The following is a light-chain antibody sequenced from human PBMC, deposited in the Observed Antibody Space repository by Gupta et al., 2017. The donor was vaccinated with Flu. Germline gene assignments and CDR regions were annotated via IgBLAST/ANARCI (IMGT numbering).Light chain of an antibody. V-gene: IGKV3-11*01. J-gene: IGKJ2*01. Sequence: EIVLTQSPATLSLSPGDRAILSCRASQSVNSYLSWYQQQPGQPPRLLMVDASKRAAGSPDRLLGSGSGTDFTSTSSTLEPEDFAVYYCPQRSGVPRYTFGQGTKLE. CDR2: DAS. CDR3: PQRSGVPRYT. CDR1: QSVNSY.